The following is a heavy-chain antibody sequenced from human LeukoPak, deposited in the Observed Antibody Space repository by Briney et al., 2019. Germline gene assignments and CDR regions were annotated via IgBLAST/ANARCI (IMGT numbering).Heavy chain of an antibody. V-gene: IGHV3-20*01. CDR2: INWNGAST. J-gene: IGHJ5*02. CDR1: GFTFDDYA. Sequence: GGSLRLSCAASGFTFDDYAMSWVRQVPGKGPEWVAGINWNGASTGYVDSVRGRFTISRDNAKRSLYLQMNGLRAEDTALYHCATHDYRGWFDPWGQGTLVTVSS. D-gene: IGHD4-11*01. CDR3: ATHDYRGWFDP.